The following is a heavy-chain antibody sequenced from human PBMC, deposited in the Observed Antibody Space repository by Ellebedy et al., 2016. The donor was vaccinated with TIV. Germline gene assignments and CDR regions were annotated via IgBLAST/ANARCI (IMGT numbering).Heavy chain of an antibody. Sequence: AASVKVSCKASGYTFTSYYMHWVRQAPGQGLEWLGIINPSGGSTSCAQKFQGRVTMTSDTSTSTVYMELSSLRSADTAVYYCASPRTHGRGRVYYYGMDVWGQGTTVTVSS. CDR3: ASPRTHGRGRVYYYGMDV. V-gene: IGHV1-46*01. D-gene: IGHD3-16*01. J-gene: IGHJ6*02. CDR1: GYTFTSYY. CDR2: INPSGGST.